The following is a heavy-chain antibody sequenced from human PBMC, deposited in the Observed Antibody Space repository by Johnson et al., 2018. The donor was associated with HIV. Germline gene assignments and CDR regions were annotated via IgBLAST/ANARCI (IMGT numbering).Heavy chain of an antibody. J-gene: IGHJ3*02. D-gene: IGHD6-19*01. Sequence: VQVLESGGGLVQPGGSLRLSCATSGFTFSTYDMHWVRQATGKGLEWVSAIGTAGDTYYPGSVKGRFTISRENVKNTLYIQMNSLTSEDTAVYYCAKDRATGWQNDAFDMWGLGTMVTVSS. CDR1: GFTFSTYD. CDR2: IGTAGDT. V-gene: IGHV3-13*01. CDR3: AKDRATGWQNDAFDM.